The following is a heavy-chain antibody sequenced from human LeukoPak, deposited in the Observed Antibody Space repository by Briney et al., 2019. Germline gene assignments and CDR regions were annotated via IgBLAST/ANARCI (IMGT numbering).Heavy chain of an antibody. D-gene: IGHD1-26*01. V-gene: IGHV1-18*01. Sequence: ASVKVSCKASDYTFTNYGLSWVRQAPGQGLEWMGWINTYNGNTNCAQKFQGRVTMTTDTSTSTAYMELSSLRFDDTAVYYCARGVGAGSWYFDFWGRGTLVIVSS. J-gene: IGHJ2*01. CDR1: DYTFTNYG. CDR2: INTYNGNT. CDR3: ARGVGAGSWYFDF.